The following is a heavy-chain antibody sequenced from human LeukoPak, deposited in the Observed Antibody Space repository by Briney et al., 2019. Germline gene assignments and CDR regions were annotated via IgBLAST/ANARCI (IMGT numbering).Heavy chain of an antibody. Sequence: GASVKVSCKASGYTFTSQYVYWVRQAPGQGLEWMGIINPSSGSTNYAQKFQGRVTMTRDTSTSTVYMELSSLRSEDTAVYYCARPQSLFRNYDALDIWGQGTMVTVSS. J-gene: IGHJ3*02. V-gene: IGHV1-46*01. CDR1: GYTFTSQY. CDR2: INPSSGST. CDR3: ARPQSLFRNYDALDI. D-gene: IGHD2-21*01.